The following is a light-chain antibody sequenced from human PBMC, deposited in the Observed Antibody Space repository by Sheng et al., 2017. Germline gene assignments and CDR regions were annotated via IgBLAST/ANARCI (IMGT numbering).Light chain of an antibody. CDR3: SSYTTRSTLI. CDR2: EVT. Sequence: QSALTQPASVSGSPGQSLTISCTGSSSDIGTYNLVSWYQHRPDKAPKLLIYEVTKRPSGVSDRFSGSKAGNTASLTISGLQAEDEANYYCSSYTTRSTLIFGGGTKVTVL. J-gene: IGLJ2*01. V-gene: IGLV2-14*02. CDR1: SSDIGTYNL.